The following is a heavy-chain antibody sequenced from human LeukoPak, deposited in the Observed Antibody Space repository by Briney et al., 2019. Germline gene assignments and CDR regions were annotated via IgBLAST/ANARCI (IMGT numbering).Heavy chain of an antibody. V-gene: IGHV4-59*01. CDR3: SREFDT. D-gene: IGHD3-10*01. Sequence: PSETLSLTCTVSGGSISTYYWSWIRQPPGKGLEWIGNIYYSGTTNYNPSLKSRVTISVDTSKSHFSLKLTSVTAADTAVYYCSREFDTWGQGAQVTVSS. CDR1: GGSISTYY. J-gene: IGHJ5*02. CDR2: IYYSGTT.